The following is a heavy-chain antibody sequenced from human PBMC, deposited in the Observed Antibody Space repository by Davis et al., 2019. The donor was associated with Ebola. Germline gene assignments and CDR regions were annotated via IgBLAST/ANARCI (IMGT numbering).Heavy chain of an antibody. V-gene: IGHV3-21*01. D-gene: IGHD2-2*01. Sequence: GGSLRLSCAASGFTFSRHTMNWVRLAPGRGLEWVSSISSSGNYIYYADSVRGRFTISRDNAKNSLHLQMNSLGAEDTAVYYCAREGDDAVVVPGAFDPWGQGTLVTVSS. J-gene: IGHJ5*02. CDR1: GFTFSRHT. CDR3: AREGDDAVVVPGAFDP. CDR2: ISSSGNYI.